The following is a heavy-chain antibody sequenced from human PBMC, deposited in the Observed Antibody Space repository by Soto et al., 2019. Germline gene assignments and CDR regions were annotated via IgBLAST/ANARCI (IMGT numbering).Heavy chain of an antibody. D-gene: IGHD6-6*01. CDR1: GFTFSSYA. CDR3: AQQDSSSPALFDY. J-gene: IGHJ4*02. CDR2: ISGSGGST. V-gene: IGHV3-23*01. Sequence: GGSLRLSCAASGFTFSSYAMSWVRQAPGKGLEWVSAISGSGGSTYYADSVKGRFTISRDNSKNTLYLQMNSLRAEDTAVYYFAQQDSSSPALFDYWGQGTLVTVSS.